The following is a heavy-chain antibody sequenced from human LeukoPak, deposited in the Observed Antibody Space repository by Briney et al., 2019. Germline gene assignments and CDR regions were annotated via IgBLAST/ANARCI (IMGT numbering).Heavy chain of an antibody. CDR3: AKSRDILTGYYVY. CDR1: GFTFSSYA. J-gene: IGHJ4*02. V-gene: IGHV3-23*01. D-gene: IGHD3-9*01. Sequence: PGGSLRLSCAASGFTFSSYAMSWVRQAPGKGLEWASAISGSGGSTYYADSVKGRFTISRDNSKNTLYLQMNSLRAEDTAVYYCAKSRDILTGYYVYWGQGTLVTVSS. CDR2: ISGSGGST.